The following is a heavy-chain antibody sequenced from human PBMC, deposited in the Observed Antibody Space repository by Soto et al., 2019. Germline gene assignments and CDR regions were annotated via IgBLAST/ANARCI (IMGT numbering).Heavy chain of an antibody. D-gene: IGHD3-22*01. CDR1: GGSFSGYY. V-gene: IGHV4-34*01. J-gene: IGHJ5*02. CDR3: ARGPITTNPRFDP. CDR2: INHSGSN. Sequence: SETLSLTCAAYGGSFSGYYWSWIRQPPGKGLEWIGEINHSGSNNYNPSLKSRVTISVDTSKNQFSLKLSSVTAADTAVYYCARGPITTNPRFDPWGQGTLFTVSS.